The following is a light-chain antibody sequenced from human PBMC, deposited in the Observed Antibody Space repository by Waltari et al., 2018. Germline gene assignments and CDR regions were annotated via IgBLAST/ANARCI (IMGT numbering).Light chain of an antibody. J-gene: IGLJ2*01. CDR2: DDS. CDR3: QVWDAASGLV. V-gene: IGLV3-21*04. Sequence: SYLLTQPPSVSVAPGKTASITCGGNNIGSKSVHWYQQRSGQAPVLVIYDDSVRPSGIPERCSGSNSANTATLTISRIEAGDEADYYCQVWDAASGLVFGGGTKLTVL. CDR1: NIGSKS.